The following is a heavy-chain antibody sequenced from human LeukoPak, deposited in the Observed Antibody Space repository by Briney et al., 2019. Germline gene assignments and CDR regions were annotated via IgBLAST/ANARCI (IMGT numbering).Heavy chain of an antibody. CDR1: GYTLTELS. V-gene: IGHV1-24*01. CDR3: ATGLIFGVVIDGVDY. J-gene: IGHJ4*02. Sequence: ASVTVSCKVSGYTLTELSMHWVRQAPGKGLEWMGGFDPEDGETIYAQKFQGRVTMTEDTSTDTAYMELSSLRSEDTAVYYCATGLIFGVVIDGVDYWGQGTLVTVSS. D-gene: IGHD3-3*01. CDR2: FDPEDGET.